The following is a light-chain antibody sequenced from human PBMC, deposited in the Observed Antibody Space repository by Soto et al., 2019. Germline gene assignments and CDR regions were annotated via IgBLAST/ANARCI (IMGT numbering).Light chain of an antibody. J-gene: IGKJ1*01. CDR1: QSLGSN. CDR2: GAS. Sequence: EIMMTQSPATLSVSPGERATLSCRASQSLGSNLAWYQQKRGQAPRLLLYGASTRATGIPARFSGSGSGTEFTLTISSLQSEDFAVYYCQQYNNWPVFGQGTKVEIK. V-gene: IGKV3-15*01. CDR3: QQYNNWPV.